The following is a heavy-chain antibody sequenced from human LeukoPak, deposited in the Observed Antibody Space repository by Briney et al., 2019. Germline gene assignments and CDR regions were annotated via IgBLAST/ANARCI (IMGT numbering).Heavy chain of an antibody. J-gene: IGHJ5*02. CDR2: IWYDGSNK. D-gene: IGHD5-18*01. V-gene: IGHV3-33*01. CDR1: GFTFSDYG. CDR3: AREVLVYTAMVGFDP. Sequence: GGPLRLSCAASGFTFSDYGMHWVRQAPGKGLEWVAGIWYDGSNKYYADSVKGRFTISRDNSKNTLYMQMNSLRGEDTAVYYCAREVLVYTAMVGFDPWGQGTLVTVSS.